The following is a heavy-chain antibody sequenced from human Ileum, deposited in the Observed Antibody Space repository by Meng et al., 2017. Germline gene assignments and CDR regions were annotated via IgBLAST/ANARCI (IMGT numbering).Heavy chain of an antibody. Sequence: VHLRESGPGLGKPSGILSLTCAVSGGSISSSNWWSWVRQPPGKGLEWIGEIYHSGSTNYNPSLKSRVTISVDKSKNQFSLKLSSVTAADTAVYYCASLRYNWNYSADYWGQGTLVTVSS. CDR3: ASLRYNWNYSADY. CDR2: IYHSGST. J-gene: IGHJ4*02. D-gene: IGHD1-7*01. CDR1: GGSISSSNW. V-gene: IGHV4-4*02.